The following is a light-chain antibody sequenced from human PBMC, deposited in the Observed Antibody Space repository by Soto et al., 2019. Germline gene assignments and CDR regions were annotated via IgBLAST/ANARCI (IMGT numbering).Light chain of an antibody. Sequence: QSVLTQPHSVSGSPGQSVTISCTGTSSNVGAYNFAPWYQQRPGTAPRLITYDVNKRPSGVPDRFSGSKSGNTASLTISGLQAEDEADYHCCSYAGNYKYVFGSGTKVTVL. J-gene: IGLJ1*01. CDR2: DVN. V-gene: IGLV2-11*01. CDR1: SSNVGAYNF. CDR3: CSYAGNYKYV.